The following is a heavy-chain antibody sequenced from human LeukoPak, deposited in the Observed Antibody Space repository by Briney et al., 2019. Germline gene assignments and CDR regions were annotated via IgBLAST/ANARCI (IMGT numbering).Heavy chain of an antibody. CDR1: GFTFRGYS. V-gene: IGHV3-48*01. CDR3: ARDDCSSASCYFWDS. J-gene: IGHJ4*02. Sequence: PGGSLRLSCAASGFTFRGYSMNWVRQAPGKGLEWVSYISSSSTIYYADSVKGRFTISRDNAKNSLYLQMNSLRAEDTAVYYCARDDCSSASCYFWDSWGQGTLVTVSS. D-gene: IGHD2-2*01. CDR2: ISSSSTI.